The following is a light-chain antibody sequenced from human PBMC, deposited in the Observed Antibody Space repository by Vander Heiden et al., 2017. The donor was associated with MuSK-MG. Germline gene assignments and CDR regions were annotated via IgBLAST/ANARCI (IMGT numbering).Light chain of an antibody. V-gene: IGLV2-14*03. CDR1: SSDVGSHNY. J-gene: IGLJ1*01. Sequence: ALTQPGPGAGSPGQSITISCTGTSSDVGSHNYVSWYQQHPGKAPKLMIYDDNYRPSGVSSRFSGSKSGNTASLTISGLQAEDEAGYYCSASATTYYVFGTGTQVTVL. CDR2: DDN. CDR3: SASATTYYV.